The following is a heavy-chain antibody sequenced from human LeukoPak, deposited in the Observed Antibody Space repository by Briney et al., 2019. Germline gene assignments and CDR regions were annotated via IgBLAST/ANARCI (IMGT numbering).Heavy chain of an antibody. CDR3: TTGGITMIVVVTLDYYFDY. Sequence: GGSLRLSCAASGFTVSSNYMSWVRQAPGKGLEWVSVIYSGGSTDYAAPVKGRFTISRDDSKNTLYLQMNSLKTEDTAVYYCTTGGITMIVVVTLDYYFDYWGQGTLVTVSS. V-gene: IGHV3-66*01. D-gene: IGHD3-22*01. CDR1: GFTVSSNY. CDR2: IYSGGST. J-gene: IGHJ4*02.